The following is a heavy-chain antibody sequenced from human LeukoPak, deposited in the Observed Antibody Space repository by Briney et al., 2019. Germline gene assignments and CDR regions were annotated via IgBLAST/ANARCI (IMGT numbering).Heavy chain of an antibody. CDR2: ISSSGSTI. CDR1: GFTFSDYY. V-gene: IGHV3-11*01. Sequence: PGGSLRLSCAASGFTFSDYYMSWIRQAPGKGLEWVSYISSSGSTIYYADSVKGRFTISRDNAKNSLYLQMNSLRAEDTAVYYCASTVTTASIYYFDYWGQGTLVTVSS. CDR3: ASTVTTASIYYFDY. D-gene: IGHD4-17*01. J-gene: IGHJ4*02.